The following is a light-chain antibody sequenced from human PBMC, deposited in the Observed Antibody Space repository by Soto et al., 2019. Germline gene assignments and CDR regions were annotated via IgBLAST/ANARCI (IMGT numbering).Light chain of an antibody. J-gene: IGLJ2*01. CDR1: SSDVGSYNL. CDR2: EVS. Sequence: QSALTQPASVSGSPGQSITTSCTGTSSDVGSYNLVSWYQQHPGKAPKLMIYEVSKRPSGVSNRFSGSKSGNTASLTISGLQAEDEADYYCCSYAGSSTSPFGGGTKVTVL. V-gene: IGLV2-23*02. CDR3: CSYAGSSTSP.